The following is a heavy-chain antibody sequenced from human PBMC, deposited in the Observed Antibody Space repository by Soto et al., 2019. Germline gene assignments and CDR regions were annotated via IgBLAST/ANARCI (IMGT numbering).Heavy chain of an antibody. CDR1: GFTFNNHA. CDR2: VSYEGSIQ. J-gene: IGHJ4*02. CDR3: VRAMAVLHLFLSGSFFGF. Sequence: QVHLVESGGGVVRPGESLRLSCAASGFTFNNHALHWVRQAPGKGLEWVALVSYEGSIQYYADSVKGRFSVSRDSSTNRLYLQMNSLKAEDTAVHYCVRAMAVLHLFLSGSFFGFWGRGTLVTVSS. D-gene: IGHD3-10*01. V-gene: IGHV3-30-3*01.